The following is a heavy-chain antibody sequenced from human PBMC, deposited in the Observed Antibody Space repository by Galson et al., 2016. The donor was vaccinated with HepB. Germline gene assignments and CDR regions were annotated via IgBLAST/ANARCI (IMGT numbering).Heavy chain of an antibody. CDR3: AGDGWPKNYYYYGMDV. J-gene: IGHJ6*02. Sequence: SLRLSCAASGFTFSTYWMSWVRQAPGKGLEWVANMKQDGSENYYVDSVKGRFTISRDNAKNSLYLQMNSLRAEDTAVYYCAGDGWPKNYYYYGMDVWGQGTTVTVSS. CDR2: MKQDGSEN. D-gene: IGHD5-24*01. CDR1: GFTFSTYW. V-gene: IGHV3-7*03.